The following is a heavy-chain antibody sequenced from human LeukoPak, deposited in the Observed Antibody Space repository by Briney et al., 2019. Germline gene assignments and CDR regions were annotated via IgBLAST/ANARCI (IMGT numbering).Heavy chain of an antibody. CDR3: ARGYSSSWYLD. CDR1: GFTFSSYD. CDR2: ISSSSSFI. J-gene: IGHJ4*02. D-gene: IGHD6-13*01. Sequence: PGGSLRLSCAASGFTFSSYDMTWVRQAPGRGLEWVSSISSSSSFIYYADSVKGRFTISRDNAKKSLSLQMNSLRADDTAVYYCARGYSSSWYLDWGQGTLVTVSS. V-gene: IGHV3-21*01.